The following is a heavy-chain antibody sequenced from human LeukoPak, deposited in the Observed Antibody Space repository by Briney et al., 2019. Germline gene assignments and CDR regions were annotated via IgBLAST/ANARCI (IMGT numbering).Heavy chain of an antibody. D-gene: IGHD6-19*01. CDR1: GFTFSSYG. V-gene: IGHV3-30*18. Sequence: GTSLRLSCAASGFTFSSYGMHWVRQAPGKGLEWVAVISNDGSKKYYVDSVKGRFTISRDNCKHTLSLQMTSLRAEDTALYYCAKDMTDLARAGPEYFQDWGQGTLVTVSS. CDR2: ISNDGSKK. J-gene: IGHJ1*01. CDR3: AKDMTDLARAGPEYFQD.